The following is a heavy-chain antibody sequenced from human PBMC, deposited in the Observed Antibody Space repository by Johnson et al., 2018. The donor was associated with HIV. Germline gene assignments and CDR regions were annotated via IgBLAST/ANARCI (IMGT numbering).Heavy chain of an antibody. J-gene: IGHJ3*01. CDR3: ARDPGNGGRPFDAFDV. V-gene: IGHV3-7*01. D-gene: IGHD4-23*01. Sequence: QLVESGGGLVQPGGSLRLSCAASGFTFSSYWMSWVRQAPGKGLEWVANIKQDGSEKYYVDSVKGRFTISRDNSKNTVFLQMDSLRGEDTAVYYCARDPGNGGRPFDAFDVWGQGTMVTVSS. CDR2: IKQDGSEK. CDR1: GFTFSSYW.